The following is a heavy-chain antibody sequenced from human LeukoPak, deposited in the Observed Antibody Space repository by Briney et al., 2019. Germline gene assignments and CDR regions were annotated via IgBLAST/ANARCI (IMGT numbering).Heavy chain of an antibody. Sequence: GGSLRLSCAASGITFTNAWMNWVRQAPGKGLEWVSVIYSGGSTYYADSVKGRFTISRDNSKNTLYLQMNSLRAEDTAVYYCARDLYSRYDSSGYYPFRYWGQGTLVTVSS. CDR2: IYSGGST. D-gene: IGHD3-22*01. CDR3: ARDLYSRYDSSGYYPFRY. V-gene: IGHV3-66*01. J-gene: IGHJ4*02. CDR1: GITFTNAW.